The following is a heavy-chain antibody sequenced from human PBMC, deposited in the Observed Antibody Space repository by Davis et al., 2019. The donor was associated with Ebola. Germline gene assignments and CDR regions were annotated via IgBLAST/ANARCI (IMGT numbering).Heavy chain of an antibody. CDR2: ISYDGSNK. CDR3: ARAVLYISY. D-gene: IGHD2-8*01. V-gene: IGHV3-30*03. J-gene: IGHJ4*02. CDR1: GFTFSSYG. Sequence: PGGSLRLSCAASGFTFSSYGMHWVRQAPGKGLEWVAVISYDGSNKYYADSVKGRFTISRDNSKNTLYLQMNSLRAEDTAVYYCARAVLYISYWGQGTLVTVSS.